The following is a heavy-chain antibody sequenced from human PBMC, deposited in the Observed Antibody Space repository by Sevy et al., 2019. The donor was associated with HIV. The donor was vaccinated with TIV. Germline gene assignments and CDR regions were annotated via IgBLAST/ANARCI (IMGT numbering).Heavy chain of an antibody. Sequence: SETLSLTCAVYGGSFSGYYWSWIRQPPGKGLEWIGEINHSGSTNYNPSLKSRVTISVDTSKNQFSLKLSSVTAADPAVYYCARGGGSGWYRVPDAFDIWGQGTMVTVSS. D-gene: IGHD6-19*01. CDR3: ARGGGSGWYRVPDAFDI. CDR2: INHSGST. J-gene: IGHJ3*02. CDR1: GGSFSGYY. V-gene: IGHV4-34*01.